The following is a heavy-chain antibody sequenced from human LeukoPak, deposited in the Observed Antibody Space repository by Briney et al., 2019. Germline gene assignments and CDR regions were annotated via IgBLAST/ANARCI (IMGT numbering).Heavy chain of an antibody. D-gene: IGHD1-26*01. CDR3: ARGPWELLYYFDY. CDR2: IIPIFGTA. Sequence: SVKVSCKASGGTFSSYAISWVRQAPGQGLEWMGRIIPIFGTANYAQKFQGRVTITTDESTSTAYMELSSLRPEDTAVYYCARGPWELLYYFDYWGRGTLVTVSS. J-gene: IGHJ4*02. V-gene: IGHV1-69*05. CDR1: GGTFSSYA.